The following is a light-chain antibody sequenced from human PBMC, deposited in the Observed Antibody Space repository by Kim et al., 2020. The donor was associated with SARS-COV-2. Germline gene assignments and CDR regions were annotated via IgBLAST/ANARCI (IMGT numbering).Light chain of an antibody. CDR1: SSDVGGYHF. V-gene: IGLV2-14*03. J-gene: IGLJ3*02. Sequence: QSVLTQPASVSGSPGQSITISCTGTSSDVGGYHFVSWYQQHPGKAPKLMIYDVSYRPSGVSDRFSGSKSGNTASLTISGLQAEDEADYYCSSYRSNSTWVFGGGTQLTVL. CDR2: DVS. CDR3: SSYRSNSTWV.